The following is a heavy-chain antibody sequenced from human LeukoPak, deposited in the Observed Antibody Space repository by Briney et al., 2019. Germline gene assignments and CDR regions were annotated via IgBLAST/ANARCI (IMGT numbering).Heavy chain of an antibody. CDR1: GGTFSSYA. CDR2: IIPIFGTA. CDR3: ARVGADFDFWSGYYKRGRWFDP. J-gene: IGHJ5*02. V-gene: IGHV1-69*13. D-gene: IGHD3-3*01. Sequence: GASVKVSCKASGGTFSSYAISWVRQAPGQGLEWMGGIIPIFGTANYAQKFQGRVTITADESTSTAYVELSSLRSEDTAVYYCARVGADFDFWSGYYKRGRWFDPWGQGTLVTVSS.